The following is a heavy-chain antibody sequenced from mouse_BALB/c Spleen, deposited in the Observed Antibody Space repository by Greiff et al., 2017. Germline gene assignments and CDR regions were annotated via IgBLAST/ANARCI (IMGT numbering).Heavy chain of an antibody. CDR2: ISSGSSTI. CDR1: GFTFSSFG. CDR3: ARGGFDY. V-gene: IGHV5-17*02. Sequence: EVQGVESGGGLVQPGGSRKLSCAASGFTFSSFGMHWVRQAPEKGLEWVAYISSGSSTIYYADTVKGRFTISRDNPKNTLCLQMTSLRSEDTAMYYCARGGFDYWGQGTTLTVSS. J-gene: IGHJ2*01.